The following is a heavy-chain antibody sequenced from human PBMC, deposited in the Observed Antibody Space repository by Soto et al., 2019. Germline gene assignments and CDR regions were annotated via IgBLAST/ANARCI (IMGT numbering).Heavy chain of an antibody. CDR3: AKFVPTPCHLLD. CDR1: GSSISPYY. CDR2: VYYSGST. J-gene: IGHJ4*02. Sequence: ETLSLTCTVSGSSISPYYWSWIRQPPGKALEWIGYVYYSGSTTYNPSLESRVTISVDSSNNQFSLKLTSVTSADTAVYYCAKFVPTPCHLLDWGPGTLVTVYS. D-gene: IGHD2-21*01. V-gene: IGHV4-59*01.